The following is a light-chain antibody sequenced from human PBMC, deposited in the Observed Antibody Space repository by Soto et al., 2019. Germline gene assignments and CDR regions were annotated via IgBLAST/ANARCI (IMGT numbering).Light chain of an antibody. CDR3: QQYNSYPWT. V-gene: IGKV1-5*01. Sequence: DIQMTQSPSTLSASVGDRVTITCRASQSISNWLAWYQQRPGKAPKLLIYDASTLQSGVPSSFSGSGSGTEFTLTISSLRPDDFATYYCQQYNSYPWTFGQGTKVDIK. CDR1: QSISNW. CDR2: DAS. J-gene: IGKJ1*01.